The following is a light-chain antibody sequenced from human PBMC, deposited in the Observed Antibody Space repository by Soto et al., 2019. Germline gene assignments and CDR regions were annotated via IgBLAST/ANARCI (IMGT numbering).Light chain of an antibody. CDR3: SSFTSRSSLI. CDR2: EVR. Sequence: QSVLTQPASVSGSPGQSITIFCAGTMRDIGAYNLVSWYQQHPGRAPQLIIYEVRNRPSGSSFRFSGSKSGNTASLTISWLQAEDEADYYCSSFTSRSSLIFGGGTKLTVL. J-gene: IGLJ2*01. V-gene: IGLV2-14*01. CDR1: MRDIGAYNL.